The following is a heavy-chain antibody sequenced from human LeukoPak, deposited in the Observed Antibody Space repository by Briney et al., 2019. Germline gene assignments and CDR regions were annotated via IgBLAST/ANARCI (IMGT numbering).Heavy chain of an antibody. J-gene: IGHJ4*02. V-gene: IGHV3-21*01. CDR3: PRVAGYFAALAA. D-gene: IGHD3-9*01. CDR2: ISSSSSYI. CDR1: GFTFSSYS. Sequence: GGSLRLSCAASGFTFSSYSMNWVRQAPGKGLEWVSSISSSSSYIYYADSVKGRFTISRDNAKNSLYLQMNSLRAEDTAVYYCPRVAGYFAALAAWGQGTLVTVSS.